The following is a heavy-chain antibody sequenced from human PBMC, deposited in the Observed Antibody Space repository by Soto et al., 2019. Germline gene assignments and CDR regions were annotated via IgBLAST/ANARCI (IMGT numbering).Heavy chain of an antibody. CDR1: GGSFSGYY. Sequence: QVQLQQWGAGLLKPSETLSLTCAVYGGSFSGYYWSWIRQPPGKGLEWIGEINHSGSTNYNQSLKSRVTISVDTSKNQFYLKLSSVTAADTAVYYCAREGVFEWLSHHDSFDIWGQWTMVTVSS. J-gene: IGHJ3*02. V-gene: IGHV4-34*01. CDR2: INHSGST. D-gene: IGHD3-3*01. CDR3: AREGVFEWLSHHDSFDI.